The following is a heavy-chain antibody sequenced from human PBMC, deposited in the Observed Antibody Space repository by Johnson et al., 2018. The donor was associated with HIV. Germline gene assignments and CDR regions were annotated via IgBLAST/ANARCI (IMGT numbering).Heavy chain of an antibody. V-gene: IGHV3-30*04. D-gene: IGHD3-16*01. CDR3: ARVSWYTYDNDDVYLLQAFDI. CDR2: ISYDGSDK. Sequence: QVQLVESGGGVVQPGGSLRLSCAASGFTFSSYAMHWVRQAPAKGLEWVAVISYDGSDKYYADYVKGRFTVSRDSSKKTLYLQVKSRRAEGAAVYYCARVSWYTYDNDDVYLLQAFDIWGQGTMVTVSS. CDR1: GFTFSSYA. J-gene: IGHJ3*02.